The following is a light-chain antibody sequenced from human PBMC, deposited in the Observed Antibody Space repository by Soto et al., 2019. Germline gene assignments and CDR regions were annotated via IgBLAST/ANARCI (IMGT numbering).Light chain of an antibody. CDR2: AAS. V-gene: IGKV1D-12*01. Sequence: DIQMTQSPSSVSASVGDRVTTTCRASQGIGTWLAWYQQKPGKAPKLLIYAASTLQGAVPSRFSGRGSGTDFTLTISDLQPEDFATYYCQQANSFPYTFGQGTKLEIK. CDR1: QGIGTW. J-gene: IGKJ2*01. CDR3: QQANSFPYT.